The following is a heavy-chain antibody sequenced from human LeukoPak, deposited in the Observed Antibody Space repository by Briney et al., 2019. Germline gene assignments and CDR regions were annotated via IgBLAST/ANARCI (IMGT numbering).Heavy chain of an antibody. D-gene: IGHD6-13*01. Sequence: ASVKVSCKASGYIFTGYYMHWVRQAPGQGLEWMGIINPSGGSTSYAQKFQGRVTMTRDTSTSTVYMELTSLRSEDTAVHYCARGDSSRWARLFDYWGQGTLVTVSS. V-gene: IGHV1-46*01. CDR1: GYIFTGYY. CDR2: INPSGGST. CDR3: ARGDSSRWARLFDY. J-gene: IGHJ4*02.